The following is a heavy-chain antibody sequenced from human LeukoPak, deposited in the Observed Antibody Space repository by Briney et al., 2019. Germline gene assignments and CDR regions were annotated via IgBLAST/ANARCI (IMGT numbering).Heavy chain of an antibody. J-gene: IGHJ4*02. D-gene: IGHD4-11*01. V-gene: IGHV3-7*01. CDR3: TRDSDYSNYD. Sequence: GGSLRLSCAASGFTFSNYWMNWVRQAPGKGLEWVANIKEDGSEKYYVDSVKGRFTISRDNAKNSLYLQMNSLRAEDTAVYYCTRDSDYSNYDWGQGTLVTVSS. CDR2: IKEDGSEK. CDR1: GFTFSNYW.